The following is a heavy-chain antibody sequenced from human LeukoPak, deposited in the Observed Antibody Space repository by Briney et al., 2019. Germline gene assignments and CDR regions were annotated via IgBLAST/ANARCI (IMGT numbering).Heavy chain of an antibody. CDR2: ISSSGSTI. CDR1: GFTFSRFE. D-gene: IGHD3-10*01. J-gene: IGHJ4*02. V-gene: IGHV3-48*03. CDR3: ARDPRFTIVRGVI. Sequence: GGSLRLSCVASGFTFSRFEMNWVRQAPGKGLEWVSYISSSGSTIYYADSVKGRFTISRDNAKNSLYLQMNRLRDEDTAVYYCARDPRFTIVRGVIWGQGTLVTVSS.